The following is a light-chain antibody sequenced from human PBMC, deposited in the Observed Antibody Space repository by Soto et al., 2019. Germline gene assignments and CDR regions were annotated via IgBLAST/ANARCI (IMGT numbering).Light chain of an antibody. CDR1: QGITNW. J-gene: IGKJ4*01. CDR2: AAS. CDR3: QQANSLPLT. V-gene: IGKV1-12*01. Sequence: DINMTPSPYAMSASVGDRVTITCRASQGITNWLAWYQQKPGKAPKLLIYAASGLPSGVPSRFSGSGSGTDFTLTISSLQPEDFATYYCQQANSLPLTFGGGTKVDIK.